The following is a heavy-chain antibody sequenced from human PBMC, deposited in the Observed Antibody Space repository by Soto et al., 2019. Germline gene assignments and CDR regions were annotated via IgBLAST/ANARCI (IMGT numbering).Heavy chain of an antibody. D-gene: IGHD3-10*01. V-gene: IGHV4-59*01. Sequence: SETLSLTXSVSGGSMSEYFWSWIRQSPGKGLEWIGYIYYLGSTDYNPSLKSRVTISVDTSKRQFSLRLTSVTAADTAVYYCARDGYDGSGSPYPAYWGPGTQVTVSS. CDR2: IYYLGST. J-gene: IGHJ4*02. CDR3: ARDGYDGSGSPYPAY. CDR1: GGSMSEYF.